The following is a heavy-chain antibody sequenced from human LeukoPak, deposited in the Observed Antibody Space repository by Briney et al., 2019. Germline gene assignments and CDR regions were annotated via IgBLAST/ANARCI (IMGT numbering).Heavy chain of an antibody. CDR2: ISSSSSYI. CDR1: GFTFSSYS. Sequence: GGSLRLSCAASGFTFSSYSMNWVRQAPGKGLEWVSSISSSSSYIYYAASVKGRLTISRDNAKNSLYLQMNSLRAEDTAVYYCARDRLYYDSSGYNYWGQGTLVTVSS. CDR3: ARDRLYYDSSGYNY. D-gene: IGHD3-22*01. J-gene: IGHJ4*02. V-gene: IGHV3-21*01.